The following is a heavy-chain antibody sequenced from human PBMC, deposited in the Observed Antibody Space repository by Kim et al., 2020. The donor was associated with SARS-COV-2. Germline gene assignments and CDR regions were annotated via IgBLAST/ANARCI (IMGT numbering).Heavy chain of an antibody. CDR1: GFTFSSYS. CDR2: ISSSSSYI. CDR3: ARDSDYYDSSGYYYVYYFDY. J-gene: IGHJ4*02. D-gene: IGHD3-22*01. V-gene: IGHV3-21*01. Sequence: GGSLRLSCAASGFTFSSYSMNWVRQAPGKGLEWVSSISSSSSYIYYADSVKGRFTISRDNAKNSLYLQMNSLRAEDTAVYYCARDSDYYDSSGYYYVYYFDYWGQGTLVTVSS.